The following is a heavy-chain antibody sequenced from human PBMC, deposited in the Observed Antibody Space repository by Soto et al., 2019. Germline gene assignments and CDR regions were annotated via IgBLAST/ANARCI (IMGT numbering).Heavy chain of an antibody. J-gene: IGHJ5*02. CDR3: ARWWSGSRQGFDP. CDR2: IYYSGST. V-gene: IGHV4-31*03. Sequence: QVQLQESGPGLVKPSQTLSLTCTVSGGSISSGDYYWSWIRQHPGKGLEWIGYIYYSGSTYYNPSLNSRVTISVDTSKNQFSLKLSSVTAADTAVYYCARWWSGSRQGFDPWGQGTLVTVYS. D-gene: IGHD3-3*01. CDR1: GGSISSGDYY.